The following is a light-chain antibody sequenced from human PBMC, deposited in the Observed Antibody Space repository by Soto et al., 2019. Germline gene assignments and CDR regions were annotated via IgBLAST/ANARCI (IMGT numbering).Light chain of an antibody. CDR2: EVS. V-gene: IGLV2-14*01. CDR3: TSYTSSNTPV. CDR1: SIYGGGYNY. J-gene: IGLJ1*01. Sequence: QSLLTQPASVSGSPGQAITISCTGTSIYGGGYNYVSWYQQHPGKAPKLMIYEVSNRPSGVSDRFSGSKSGNTASLTISGLQAEDEADYYCTSYTSSNTPVFGTGTKVTVL.